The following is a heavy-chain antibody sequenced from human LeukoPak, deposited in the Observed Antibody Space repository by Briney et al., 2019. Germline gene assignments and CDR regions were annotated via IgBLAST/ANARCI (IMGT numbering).Heavy chain of an antibody. V-gene: IGHV1-46*01. CDR3: ARGLGSGNYYAY. CDR1: GYTFSSYY. D-gene: IGHD3-22*01. Sequence: ASVKVSCKASGYTFSSYYIHWARQAPGQGLEWVGIINPSSGITNSAPKFQGRVTMNRDTSTSTVYMELSSLRSEDTAVYYCARGLGSGNYYAYWGQGTLVTVSS. J-gene: IGHJ4*02. CDR2: INPSSGIT.